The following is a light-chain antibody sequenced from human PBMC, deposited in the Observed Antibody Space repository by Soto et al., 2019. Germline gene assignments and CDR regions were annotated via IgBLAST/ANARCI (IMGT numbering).Light chain of an antibody. CDR1: QSVTSGY. CDR2: GAS. Sequence: EIVLTQSPGTLSLSPGERATLSCRASQSVTSGYLAWYQQQPNQAPRLLIYGASYRATDIPDRFSGGGSGTDFTLTISRLEPEDVAVYYSQHYSSSPPAITFGQGTRLEIK. CDR3: QHYSSSPPAIT. J-gene: IGKJ5*01. V-gene: IGKV3-20*01.